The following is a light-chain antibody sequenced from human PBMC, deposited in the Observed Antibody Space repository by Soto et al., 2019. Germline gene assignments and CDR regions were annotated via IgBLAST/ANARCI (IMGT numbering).Light chain of an antibody. Sequence: IQVTQSPSSLSASVGDRVTITRRASQDISSYLAWYQQKPGKAPTLLIYAASTLQSGVPSRFSGSGFGTDFTLTISSLQAEDFASYYCQQLRSYPSTFGGGTKVDTK. J-gene: IGKJ4*01. CDR2: AAS. CDR3: QQLRSYPST. CDR1: QDISSY. V-gene: IGKV1-9*01.